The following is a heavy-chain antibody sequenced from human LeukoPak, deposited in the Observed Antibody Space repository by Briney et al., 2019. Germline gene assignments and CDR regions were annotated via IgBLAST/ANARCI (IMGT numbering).Heavy chain of an antibody. CDR2: VSGSGGST. V-gene: IGHV3-23*01. D-gene: IGHD3-10*01. CDR1: GFTFSNYD. J-gene: IGHJ4*02. Sequence: GGSLRLSCAASGFTFSNYDMSWVRQAPGKGLEWVSAVSGSGGSTYYADSVKGRFTISRDNSKNMLYLQMNSLRAEDTAVYYCANPFYGSGPRVYWGQGTLVTVSS. CDR3: ANPFYGSGPRVY.